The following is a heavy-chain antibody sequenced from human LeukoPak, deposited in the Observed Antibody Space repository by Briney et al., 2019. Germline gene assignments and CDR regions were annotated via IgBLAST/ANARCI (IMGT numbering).Heavy chain of an antibody. CDR1: GFTFGDYL. CDR3: SRGSCWLSVY. J-gene: IGHJ4*02. V-gene: IGHV3-49*05. CDR2: ISGGTT. Sequence: KSGGSLRLSCTASGFTFGDYLMSWFRQAPGKGLEWIGFISGGTTEYAASVKGRFTISRDDSTSIAYLQMHSLATEDTAVYYCSRGSCWLSVYWGQVTLVTVAS. D-gene: IGHD2-15*01.